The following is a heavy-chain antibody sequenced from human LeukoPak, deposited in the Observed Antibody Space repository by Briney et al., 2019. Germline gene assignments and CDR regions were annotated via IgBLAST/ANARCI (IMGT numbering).Heavy chain of an antibody. J-gene: IGHJ4*02. V-gene: IGHV4-61*08. CDR2: IYNSGST. CDR3: ARAGSGYSFDS. CDR1: GVSISDGYY. Sequence: SETLSLTCAVSGVSISDGYYWSWIRQPPEKELEWIGYIYNSGSTNYNPSLKSRVTISVDTSKNQFSLKLSSVTAADTAVYYCARAGSGYSFDSWGQGTLVTVSS. D-gene: IGHD3-3*01.